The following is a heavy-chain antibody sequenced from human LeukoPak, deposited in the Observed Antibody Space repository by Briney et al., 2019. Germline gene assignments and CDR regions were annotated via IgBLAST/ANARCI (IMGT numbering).Heavy chain of an antibody. D-gene: IGHD2-2*01. J-gene: IGHJ4*02. CDR1: GFTFSSYA. V-gene: IGHV3-23*01. CDR3: AKDEDIVVVPAPDY. CDR2: ISGSGGST. Sequence: GGSLRLSCAASGFTFSSYAMSWVRQAPGKGLEWVSAISGSGGSTYYADSVKGRFTISRDNSNNTLYLQMNSLRAEDTAVYYCAKDEDIVVVPAPDYWGQGTLVTVSS.